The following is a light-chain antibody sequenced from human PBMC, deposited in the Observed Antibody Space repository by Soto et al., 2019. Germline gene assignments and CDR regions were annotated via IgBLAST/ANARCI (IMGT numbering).Light chain of an antibody. V-gene: IGLV3-21*04. J-gene: IGLJ3*02. CDR1: NIGINA. CDR2: YDN. Sequence: SYELTQPPAVSVAPEKTATITCGGDNIGINAVHWYQQKPGQAPLLVVYYDNDRPSGIPERFSGSTSGNTATLTISRVEAGDEADYYCQLWNSSSDQGVFGGGTKLTVL. CDR3: QLWNSSSDQGV.